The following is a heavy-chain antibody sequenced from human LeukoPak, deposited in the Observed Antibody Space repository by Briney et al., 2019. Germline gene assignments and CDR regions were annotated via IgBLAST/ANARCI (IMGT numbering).Heavy chain of an antibody. V-gene: IGHV3-23*01. J-gene: IGHJ4*02. CDR2: ISGSGGST. Sequence: GGSLRLSCAASGFTFSSYAMSWVRQAPGKGLEWVSAISGSGGSTYYADSVKGRFTISRDNSKNTLYLQMNSLRAEGTAVYYCAKDLFRGHQYYFDYWGQGTLVTVSS. D-gene: IGHD2-2*01. CDR1: GFTFSSYA. CDR3: AKDLFRGHQYYFDY.